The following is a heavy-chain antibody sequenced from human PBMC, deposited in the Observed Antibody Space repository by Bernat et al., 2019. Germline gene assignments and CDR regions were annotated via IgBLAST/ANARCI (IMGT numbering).Heavy chain of an antibody. CDR3: AKGGLDYYYMDV. CDR1: GFTFDDYA. CDR2: ISWDGGST. Sequence: EVQLVESGGVVVQPGGSLRLSCAASGFTFDDYAMHWVRQAPGKGLEWVSLISWDGGSTYYADSVKGRFTISRDNSKNSLYLQMNSLRAEDTALYYCAKGGLDYYYMDVWGKGTTVTVSS. D-gene: IGHD3-16*01. V-gene: IGHV3-43D*04. J-gene: IGHJ6*03.